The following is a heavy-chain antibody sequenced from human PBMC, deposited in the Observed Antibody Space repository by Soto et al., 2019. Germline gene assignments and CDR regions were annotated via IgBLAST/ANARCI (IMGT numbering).Heavy chain of an antibody. D-gene: IGHD2-15*01. J-gene: IGHJ4*02. Sequence: SETLSLTCTVSGGSISSSTYYWGWIRQPPGQGLEWIGNIYYGGSPYYNPSLKSRVTVSVDTSKNQFSLKLSSVTAADTAVYYCARHTPAISISDHWGQGTLVTVSS. CDR1: GGSISSSTYY. V-gene: IGHV4-39*01. CDR3: ARHTPAISISDH. CDR2: IYYGGSP.